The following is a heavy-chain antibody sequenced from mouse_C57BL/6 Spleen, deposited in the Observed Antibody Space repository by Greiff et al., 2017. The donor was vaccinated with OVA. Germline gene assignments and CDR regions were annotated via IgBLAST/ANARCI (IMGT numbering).Heavy chain of an antibody. CDR1: GYTFTSYW. Sequence: VQLQQPGAELVKPGASVKLSCKASGYTFTSYWMHWVKQRPGRGLEWIGRIDPNSGGTKYNEKFKSKATLAVDKPSSTAYMQLSSLTSEDSAVYDCARWGTRWYFDVWGTGTTGTVSS. CDR3: ARWGTRWYFDV. D-gene: IGHD2-14*01. J-gene: IGHJ1*03. CDR2: IDPNSGGT. V-gene: IGHV1-72*01.